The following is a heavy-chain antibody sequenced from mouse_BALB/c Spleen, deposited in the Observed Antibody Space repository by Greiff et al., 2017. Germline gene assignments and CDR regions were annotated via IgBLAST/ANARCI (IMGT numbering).Heavy chain of an antibody. CDR1: GYSFTSYW. D-gene: IGHD2-4*01. V-gene: IGHV1S127*01. CDR2: IDPSDSET. CDR3: ARGDYDYDFDY. Sequence: VQLQQSGPQLVRPGASVKISCKASGYSFTSYWMHWVKQRPGQGLEWIGMIDPSDSETRLNQKFKGKATLTVDKSSSTAYMELLSLTSEDSAVYYCARGDYDYDFDYWGQGTTLTVSS. J-gene: IGHJ2*01.